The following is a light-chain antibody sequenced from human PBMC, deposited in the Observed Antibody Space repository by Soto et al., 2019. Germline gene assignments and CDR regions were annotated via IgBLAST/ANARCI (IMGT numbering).Light chain of an antibody. CDR3: MHGMVRPFT. Sequence: DVVMTQSPLSLSVTLGQPASISCRSSQSLVYSDGNTYLSWFHQRPGQSPRRLIYKVSNRDSGVPDRFSGSRSGTDVTLRIARVAAEDVGVFYCMHGMVRPFTFGPGTKVDIK. CDR1: QSLVYSDGNTY. CDR2: KVS. V-gene: IGKV2-30*01. J-gene: IGKJ3*01.